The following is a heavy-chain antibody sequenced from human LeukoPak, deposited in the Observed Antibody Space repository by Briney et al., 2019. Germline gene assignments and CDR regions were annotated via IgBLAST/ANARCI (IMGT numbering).Heavy chain of an antibody. J-gene: IGHJ4*02. Sequence: PSETLSLTCIVSGGSISSSNYYWGWIRQSPGKGLEWIGSIYYSGSTYYNPSLKSRVTISVDTSKNQFSLKLSSVTAADTAVYYCARLGIAAAGSRYFDYWGQGTLVTVSS. D-gene: IGHD6-13*01. CDR2: IYYSGST. CDR1: GGSISSSNYY. CDR3: ARLGIAAAGSRYFDY. V-gene: IGHV4-39*01.